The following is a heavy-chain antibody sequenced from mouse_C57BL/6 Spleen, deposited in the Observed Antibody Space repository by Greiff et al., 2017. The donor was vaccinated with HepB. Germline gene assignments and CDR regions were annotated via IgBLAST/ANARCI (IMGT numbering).Heavy chain of an antibody. CDR3: ARSTAQAPFAY. J-gene: IGHJ3*01. Sequence: EVQLQQSGPELVKPGASVKISCKASGYTFTDYYMNWVKQSHGKSLEWIGDINPNNGGTSYNQKFKGKATLTVDKSSSTAYMELRSLTSEDSAVYYCARSTAQAPFAYWGQRTLVTVSA. D-gene: IGHD3-2*02. CDR1: GYTFTDYY. CDR2: INPNNGGT. V-gene: IGHV1-26*01.